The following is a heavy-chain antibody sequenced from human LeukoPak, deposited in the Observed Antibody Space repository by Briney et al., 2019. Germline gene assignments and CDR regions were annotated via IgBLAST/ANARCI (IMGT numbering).Heavy chain of an antibody. J-gene: IGHJ4*02. CDR3: ARSGRRAFDY. CDR1: GGSFSGYY. Sequence: SETLSLTCAVYGGSFSGYYWSWIRQPPGKGLEWIGEISHSGSTNYNPSLKSRVTISVDTSKNQFSLKLSSATAADTAVYYCARSGRRAFDYWGQGTLVTVSS. CDR2: ISHSGST. V-gene: IGHV4-34*01.